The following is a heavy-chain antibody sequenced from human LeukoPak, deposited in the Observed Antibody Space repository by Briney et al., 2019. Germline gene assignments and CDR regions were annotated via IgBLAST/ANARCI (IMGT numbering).Heavy chain of an antibody. CDR3: ARGRPDPNYYMDV. J-gene: IGHJ6*03. V-gene: IGHV1-3*03. Sequence: ASVKVPCKASGYTFTSYAMHWVRQAPGQRLEWMGWINAGNGNTKYSQELQGRVTITRDTSASTAYMELSSLRSEDMAVYYCARGRPDPNYYMDVWGKGTTVTVSS. CDR1: GYTFTSYA. CDR2: INAGNGNT.